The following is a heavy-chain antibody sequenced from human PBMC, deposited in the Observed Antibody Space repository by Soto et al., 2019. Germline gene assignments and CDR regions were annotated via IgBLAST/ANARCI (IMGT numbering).Heavy chain of an antibody. Sequence: GGSLRLSCAASGFTFSHSWMSWVRQAPGKGLEWVANIKEDGSEIHYVDSVKGRFTISRDNAKNCLYLQMSSLRVEDTGVYYCAKDWYNWNDVSLFDYWGQGTLVTVSS. CDR2: IKEDGSEI. J-gene: IGHJ4*02. CDR3: AKDWYNWNDVSLFDY. V-gene: IGHV3-7*01. CDR1: GFTFSHSW. D-gene: IGHD1-20*01.